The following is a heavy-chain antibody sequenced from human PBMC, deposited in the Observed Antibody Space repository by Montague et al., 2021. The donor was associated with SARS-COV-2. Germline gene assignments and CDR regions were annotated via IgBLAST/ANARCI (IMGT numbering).Heavy chain of an antibody. Sequence: SETLSLTCTVSGGSISSSSYYWGWIRQPPGKGLEWIGSIYYSGSTYYNPSLKSRVTISVDTSKNQFSLKLSSVTAADTAVYYCASPTYYYDSSGFDAFDIWGQGTMVTVSP. CDR1: GGSISSSSYY. CDR2: IYYSGST. D-gene: IGHD3-22*01. J-gene: IGHJ3*02. V-gene: IGHV4-39*01. CDR3: ASPTYYYDSSGFDAFDI.